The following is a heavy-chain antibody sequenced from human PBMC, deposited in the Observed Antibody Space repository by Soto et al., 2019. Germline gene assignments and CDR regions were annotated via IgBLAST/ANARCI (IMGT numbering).Heavy chain of an antibody. V-gene: IGHV3-21*02. J-gene: IGHJ4*02. D-gene: IGHD3-10*01. CDR3: ASEEIFGGELATVIY. Sequence: EVQLVESGGGLVKPGGSLRLSCAASGFTFDDYTMHWVRQAPGKGLEWVSSISTGSHYIYYADSVKGRFTISRDNAQNSLFLQENSLRAEDTDVYYCASEEIFGGELATVIYWGQGTLVTVSS. CDR1: GFTFDDYT. CDR2: ISTGSHYI.